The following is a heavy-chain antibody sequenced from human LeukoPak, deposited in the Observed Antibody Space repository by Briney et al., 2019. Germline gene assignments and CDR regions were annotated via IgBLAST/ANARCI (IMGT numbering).Heavy chain of an antibody. CDR1: GGSFSGYY. CDR2: ISHSGST. D-gene: IGHD2-15*01. Sequence: KPSETLSLTCAVYGGSFSGYYWSWIRQPPGKGLEWIGEISHSGSTNYNPSLKSRVTISVDTSKNQFSPKLSSVTAADTAVYYCARFGRGGSFLDFDYWGQGTLVTVSS. J-gene: IGHJ4*02. V-gene: IGHV4-34*01. CDR3: ARFGRGGSFLDFDY.